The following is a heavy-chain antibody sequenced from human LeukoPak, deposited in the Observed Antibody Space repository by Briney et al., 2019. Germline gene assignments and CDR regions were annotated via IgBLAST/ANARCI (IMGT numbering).Heavy chain of an antibody. CDR3: ARGDYGDSRRYFDY. Sequence: SETLSLTCAVYGGSFSGYYWSWIRQPPGKGLEWIGEINHSGSTNYNPSLKSRVTISVDTSKNQFSLKLSSVTAADTAVYYCARGDYGDSRRYFDYWGQGTLVTVSS. V-gene: IGHV4-34*01. J-gene: IGHJ4*02. CDR1: GGSFSGYY. D-gene: IGHD4-17*01. CDR2: INHSGST.